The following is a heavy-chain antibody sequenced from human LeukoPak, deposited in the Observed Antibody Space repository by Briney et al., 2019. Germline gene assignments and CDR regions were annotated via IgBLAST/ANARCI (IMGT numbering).Heavy chain of an antibody. D-gene: IGHD6-6*01. J-gene: IGHJ4*02. V-gene: IGHV4-39*01. Sequence: PSETLSLTCTVSGGSVSIGNYYWGWIRQPPGKGLEWIGSIYYSGSTYYNPSRKSRVTISVDTSKNQFSLKLSSVTAADTAVYYCARHNSAARLLTLFDYWGQGTLVTVSS. CDR1: GGSVSIGNYY. CDR2: IYYSGST. CDR3: ARHNSAARLLTLFDY.